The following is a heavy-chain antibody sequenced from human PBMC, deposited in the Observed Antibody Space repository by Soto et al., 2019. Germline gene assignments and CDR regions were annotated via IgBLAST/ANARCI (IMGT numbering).Heavy chain of an antibody. Sequence: SETLSLTCTVSGDSTSINYWSCIQKTTGKGLEWIGYVFYTGSTEYNPSLESRVTISIDTSKNQFSLKLSSVTAADTAVYYCASQSIAATGYYYYGMDVWGQGTTVT. J-gene: IGHJ6*02. V-gene: IGHV4-59*01. CDR1: GDSTSINY. D-gene: IGHD6-13*01. CDR3: ASQSIAATGYYYYGMDV. CDR2: VFYTGST.